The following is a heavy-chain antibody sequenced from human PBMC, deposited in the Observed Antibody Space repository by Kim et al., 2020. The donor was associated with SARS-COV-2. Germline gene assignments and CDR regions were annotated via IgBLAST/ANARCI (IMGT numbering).Heavy chain of an antibody. Sequence: APVKSRLTISRDESKNKLYLQMNSLKTEETAVYYCTTGKPSYGSGSYPGYWGQGTLVTVSS. D-gene: IGHD3-10*01. CDR3: TTGKPSYGSGSYPGY. J-gene: IGHJ4*02. V-gene: IGHV3-15*01.